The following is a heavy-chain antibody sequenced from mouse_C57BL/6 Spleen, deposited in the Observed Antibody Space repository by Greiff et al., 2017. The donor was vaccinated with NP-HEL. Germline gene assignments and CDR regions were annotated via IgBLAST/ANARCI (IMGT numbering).Heavy chain of an antibody. CDR3: AGEGYSNYAGVAMDY. D-gene: IGHD2-5*01. V-gene: IGHV1-80*01. J-gene: IGHJ4*01. Sequence: QVQLQQSGAELVKPGASVKISCKASGYAFSSYWMNWVKQRPGKGLEWIGQIYPGDGDTNYNGKFKGKATLTADKSSSTAYMQLSSLTSEDSAVYFCAGEGYSNYAGVAMDYWGQGTSVTVSS. CDR1: GYAFSSYW. CDR2: IYPGDGDT.